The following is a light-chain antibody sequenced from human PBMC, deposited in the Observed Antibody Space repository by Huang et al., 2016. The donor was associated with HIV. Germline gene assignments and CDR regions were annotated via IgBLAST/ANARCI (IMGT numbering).Light chain of an antibody. V-gene: IGKV1-9*01. Sequence: IQLTQSPSSLSASVGDRVTITCWASQGISSYLAWYQQKPEKAPKLLIYAASTLQSGVPSRFSGSGSGTDCTLTISSLQPEDFATYYCQQLNSYPEGFTFGPGTKVDIK. CDR1: QGISSY. CDR2: AAS. J-gene: IGKJ3*01. CDR3: QQLNSYPEGFT.